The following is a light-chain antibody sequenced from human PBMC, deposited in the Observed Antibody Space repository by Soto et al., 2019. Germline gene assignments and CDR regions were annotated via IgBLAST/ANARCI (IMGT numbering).Light chain of an antibody. V-gene: IGKV1-5*03. CDR2: KAS. J-gene: IGKJ1*01. Sequence: DIQMTQSPSTLSASVGDRVTITCRASQSISSWLAWYQQKPGKAPKLLIYKASSLESGVPSRFIGSVSGTEFTLTISSLQPDDFATYYCQQYNSYWTFGQGTKVEIK. CDR1: QSISSW. CDR3: QQYNSYWT.